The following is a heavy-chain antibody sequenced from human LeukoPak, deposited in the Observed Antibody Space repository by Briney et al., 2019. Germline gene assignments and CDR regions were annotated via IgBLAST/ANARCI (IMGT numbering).Heavy chain of an antibody. CDR1: RVTFSSYS. J-gene: IGHJ4*02. Sequence: GSLRLSCVPSRVTFSSYSMNWVRHAPGKGREWVSSISSVISYIYYADSVKGRFTISTDNTKNSLYLQMNRLRAEDTAAYYCSRDPVAALGVFTYSSQRTLVTASS. CDR2: ISSVISYI. CDR3: SRDPVAALGVFTY. V-gene: IGHV3-21*01. D-gene: IGHD6-19*01.